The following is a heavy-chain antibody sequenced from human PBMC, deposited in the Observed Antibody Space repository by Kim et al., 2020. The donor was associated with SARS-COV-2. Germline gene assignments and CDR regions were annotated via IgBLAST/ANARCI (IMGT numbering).Heavy chain of an antibody. CDR2: IYYSGST. Sequence: SETLSLTCTVSGGSISSYYWSWIRQPPGKGLEWIGYIYYSGSTNYNPSLKSRVTISVDTSKNQFSLKLSSVTAADTAVYYCARIDCSSTSCYLMSRHNAFDIWGQGTMVTVSS. J-gene: IGHJ3*02. CDR1: GGSISSYY. D-gene: IGHD2-2*01. V-gene: IGHV4-59*13. CDR3: ARIDCSSTSCYLMSRHNAFDI.